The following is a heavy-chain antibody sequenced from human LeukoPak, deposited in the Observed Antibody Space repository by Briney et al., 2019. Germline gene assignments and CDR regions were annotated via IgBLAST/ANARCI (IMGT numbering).Heavy chain of an antibody. J-gene: IGHJ6*03. CDR2: IYYSGST. Sequence: SETLSLTCTVSGGSISSYYWSWIRQPPGKGLEWIGYIYYSGSTNYNPSLKSRVTISVDTSKNQFSLKLSSVTAADTAVYYCARDLAPGNSYYYYYYYMDVWGKGTTVTVSS. CDR1: GGSISSYY. D-gene: IGHD6-13*01. CDR3: ARDLAPGNSYYYYYYYMDV. V-gene: IGHV4-59*01.